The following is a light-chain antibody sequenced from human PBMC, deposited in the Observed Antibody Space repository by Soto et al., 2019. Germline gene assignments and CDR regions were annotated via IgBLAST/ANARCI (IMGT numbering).Light chain of an antibody. CDR3: SSYTSSSTVV. J-gene: IGLJ2*01. V-gene: IGLV2-14*01. CDR1: SSDVGGYNY. Sequence: QYVLTQPASESGSPGQSITISCTGTSSDVGGYNYVSWYQQHPGKAPKLMIYEVSYRPSGVSNRFSGSKSGNTASLTISGLQAEDEADYYCSSYTSSSTVVFGGGTKLTVL. CDR2: EVS.